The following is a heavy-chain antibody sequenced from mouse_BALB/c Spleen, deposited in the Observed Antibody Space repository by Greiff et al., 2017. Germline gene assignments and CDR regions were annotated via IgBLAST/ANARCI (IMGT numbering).Heavy chain of an antibody. CDR2: IWSVGST. CDR1: GFSLTSYG. Sequence: VKLQESGPGLVQPSQSLSITCTVSGFSLTSYGVHWVRQSPGKGLEWLGVIWSVGSTDYNAAFISRLSISKDNSKSQVFFKMNSLQANDTAIYYCARNGYYGSSFSWFAYWGQGTLVTVSA. J-gene: IGHJ3*01. CDR3: ARNGYYGSSFSWFAY. D-gene: IGHD1-1*01. V-gene: IGHV2-2*02.